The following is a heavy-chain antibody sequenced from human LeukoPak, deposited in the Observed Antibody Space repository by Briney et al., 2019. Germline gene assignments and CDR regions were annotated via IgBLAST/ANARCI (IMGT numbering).Heavy chain of an antibody. CDR3: GSVAWKSYYLAS. J-gene: IGHJ4*02. CDR1: RGSISGGGFY. D-gene: IGHD1-1*01. V-gene: IGHV4-31*03. Sequence: SETLFLTCTVSRGSISGGGFYWAWIRQHPGQGLEWIGYITHSGSTYYNPALESRISIFRDTSKNQFSLSLTSLTAADTAVYFWGSVAWKSYYLASWGQGSLVTVSS. CDR2: ITHSGST.